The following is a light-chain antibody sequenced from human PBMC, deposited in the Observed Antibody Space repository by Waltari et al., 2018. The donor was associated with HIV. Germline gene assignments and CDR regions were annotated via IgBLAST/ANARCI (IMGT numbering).Light chain of an antibody. V-gene: IGLV3-21*03. CDR2: REN. Sequence: SFVLTQPPSVSVAPGKTATIICGGSNLGTKSEQWYQQKSGQAPMLVVYRENDRPSGIPERFVGSISETSATLTISRVEAGDEADYYCQVWDSTTDQVVFGGGTKLTVL. J-gene: IGLJ2*01. CDR3: QVWDSTTDQVV. CDR1: NLGTKS.